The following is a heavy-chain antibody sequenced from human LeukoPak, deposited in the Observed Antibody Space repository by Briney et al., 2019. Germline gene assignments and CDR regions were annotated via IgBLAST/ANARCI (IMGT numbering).Heavy chain of an antibody. D-gene: IGHD3-3*01. Sequence: SVKVSCKASGGTFSSYAISWVRQAPGQGLEWMGGIIPIFGTANYAQKFQGRVTMTEDTSTDTAYMELSSLRSEDTAVYYCATVPIFGVVMGYYFDYWGQGTLVTVSS. J-gene: IGHJ4*02. V-gene: IGHV1-69*06. CDR3: ATVPIFGVVMGYYFDY. CDR1: GGTFSSYA. CDR2: IIPIFGTA.